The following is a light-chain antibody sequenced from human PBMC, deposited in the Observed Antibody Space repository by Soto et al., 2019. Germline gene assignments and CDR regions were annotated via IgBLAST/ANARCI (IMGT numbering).Light chain of an antibody. CDR2: LGS. V-gene: IGKV2-28*01. Sequence: DIVMTQSPLSLPVTPGEPASISCRSSQSLLHSNGYNYLDWYLQKPGQSPQLLIYLGSNRASGVPDRFSGSGSGTDFTLKISRVEAEDVGLYYCMQALQTPNTCGQGTRLEIK. CDR3: MQALQTPNT. CDR1: QSLLHSNGYNY. J-gene: IGKJ5*01.